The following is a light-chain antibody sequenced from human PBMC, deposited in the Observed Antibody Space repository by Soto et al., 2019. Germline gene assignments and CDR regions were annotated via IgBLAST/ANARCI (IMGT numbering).Light chain of an antibody. CDR1: QSVSSN. V-gene: IGKV3D-15*01. Sequence: EIVMTQSPATLSVSPGERATLSCRASQSVSSNLAWYQQTPCQAPRLLIYGASTRATGIPARFSGSGSGTEFTLTISSLQSADFAVYYCQQYNNWLGTFGQGTKVEVK. CDR3: QQYNNWLGT. CDR2: GAS. J-gene: IGKJ1*01.